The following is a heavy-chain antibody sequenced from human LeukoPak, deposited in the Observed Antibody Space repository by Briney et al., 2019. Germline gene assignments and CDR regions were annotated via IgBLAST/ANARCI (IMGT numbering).Heavy chain of an antibody. J-gene: IGHJ6*03. D-gene: IGHD6-19*01. Sequence: ASVKVSCEASGYAFTGYYMHWVRQAPGQGLEWMGWINPNSGGTNYAQKFQGRVTMTRDTSISTAYMELSRLRSDDTAVYYCARVGRWLRYYYYYYMDVWGKGTTVTISS. CDR2: INPNSGGT. V-gene: IGHV1-2*02. CDR1: GYAFTGYY. CDR3: ARVGRWLRYYYYYYMDV.